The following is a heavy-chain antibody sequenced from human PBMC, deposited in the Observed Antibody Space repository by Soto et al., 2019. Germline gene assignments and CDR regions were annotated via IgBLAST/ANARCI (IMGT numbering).Heavy chain of an antibody. CDR1: GGSFSGYY. CDR2: INHSGST. Sequence: QVQLQQWGAGLLKPSETLSLTCAVYGGSFSGYYWSWIRQPPGKGLEWIGEINHSGSTNYNPSLKSRVTISVDTSKNQFSLKLSSVTAADTAVYYCARELAVAGLGWGQGTLVTVSS. J-gene: IGHJ4*02. V-gene: IGHV4-34*01. D-gene: IGHD6-19*01. CDR3: ARELAVAGLG.